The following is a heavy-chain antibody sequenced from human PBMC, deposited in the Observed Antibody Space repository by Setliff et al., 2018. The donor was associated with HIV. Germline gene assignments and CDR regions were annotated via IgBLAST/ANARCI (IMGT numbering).Heavy chain of an antibody. V-gene: IGHV4-38-2*02. CDR1: GYSISSGYF. J-gene: IGHJ4*02. D-gene: IGHD3-10*01. CDR3: ARGRLETTDD. CDR2: INHNGIT. Sequence: SETLSLTCNVSGYSISSGYFWGWIRQPPGKGLEWIGTINHNGITYYNPSLKSRVTISVDTSKNHFSLKVRSVTAADTAVYYCARGRLETTDDWGQGMLVTVSS.